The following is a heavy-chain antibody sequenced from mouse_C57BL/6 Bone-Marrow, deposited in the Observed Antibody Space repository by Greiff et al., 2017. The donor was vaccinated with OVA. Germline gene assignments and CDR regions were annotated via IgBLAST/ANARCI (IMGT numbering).Heavy chain of an antibody. CDR2: IYPGSGST. J-gene: IGHJ2*01. V-gene: IGHV1-55*01. CDR1: GYTFTSYW. D-gene: IGHD2-4*01. CDR3: ARANIYYDYAYYFDY. Sequence: QVQLKESGAELVKPGASVKMSCKASGYTFTSYWITWVKQRPGQGLEWIGAIYPGSGSTNYNEKFKSKATLTVDTSSSTAYMQLSSLTSEDSAVYYSARANIYYDYAYYFDYWGQGTTLTVSS.